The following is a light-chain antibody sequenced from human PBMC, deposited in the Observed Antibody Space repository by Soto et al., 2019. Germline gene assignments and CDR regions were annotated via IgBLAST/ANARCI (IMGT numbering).Light chain of an antibody. CDR2: GAS. Sequence: EIVMTQSPATLSVSPGERATLSCRASQSVSSNLAWYQQKPGQAPRLLIYGASTRATGIPARFSGSGSGTEFTLTISSLQSEDFAVYYCQQYNNWQTFGLGTKVEIK. CDR3: QQYNNWQT. CDR1: QSVSSN. J-gene: IGKJ1*01. V-gene: IGKV3-15*01.